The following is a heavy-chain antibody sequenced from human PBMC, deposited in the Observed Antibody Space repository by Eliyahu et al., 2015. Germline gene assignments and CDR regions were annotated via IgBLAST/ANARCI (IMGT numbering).Heavy chain of an antibody. CDR1: XFTFSDAA. V-gene: IGHV3-33*08. CDR3: ARDHDYSGNYLED. Sequence: QVRLVESGGGVVQPGRSLRLSCSACXFTFSDAAMHWVRQAPGKGLAWVAXIWYDGSNQYYADSVKGRFTISRDNSKNTVSLQMNSLRGEDTAIYYCARDHDYSGNYLEDWGQGTLVAVSS. J-gene: IGHJ4*02. D-gene: IGHD4-23*01. CDR2: IWYDGSNQ.